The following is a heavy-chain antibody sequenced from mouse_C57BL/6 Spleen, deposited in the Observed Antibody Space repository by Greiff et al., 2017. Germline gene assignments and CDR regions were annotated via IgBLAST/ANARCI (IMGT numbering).Heavy chain of an antibody. Sequence: EVQRVESGGGLVKPGGSLKLSCAASGFTFSSYAMSWVRQTPEKRLEWVATISAGGSYTYYPDNVKGRFTISRDNAKNNLYLQMSHLKSEDTAMYYCARRELGLDYWGQGTTLTVSS. CDR3: ARRELGLDY. J-gene: IGHJ2*01. V-gene: IGHV5-4*01. CDR1: GFTFSSYA. D-gene: IGHD4-1*01. CDR2: ISAGGSYT.